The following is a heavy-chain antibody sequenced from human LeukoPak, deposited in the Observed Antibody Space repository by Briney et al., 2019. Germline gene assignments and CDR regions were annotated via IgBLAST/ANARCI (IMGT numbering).Heavy chain of an antibody. CDR1: VFTFSRYG. Sequence: PGGSLRLSCAASVFTFSRYGMHWVRQAPGKGLEWVAVISYDGSIKDYADSVKGRFTISRDNSKNTLYLQMNSLRAEDTAVFYCAKNKEYRSGGSCDPLYYFDDWGQGTLVTVSS. CDR2: ISYDGSIK. J-gene: IGHJ4*02. CDR3: AKNKEYRSGGSCDPLYYFDD. V-gene: IGHV3-30*18. D-gene: IGHD2-15*01.